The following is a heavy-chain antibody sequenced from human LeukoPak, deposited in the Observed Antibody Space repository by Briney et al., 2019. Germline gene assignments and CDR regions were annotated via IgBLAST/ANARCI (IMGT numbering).Heavy chain of an antibody. J-gene: IGHJ2*01. D-gene: IGHD2-2*01. CDR1: GGSISSYY. CDR2: IYTSGST. CDR3: ARDALYCSSTSCYRYWYFDL. Sequence: PSETLPLTCTVSGGSISSYYWNWIRQPAGKGLEWIGRIYTSGSTNYNPSLKSRVTMSVDTSKNQFSLKLSSVTAADTAVYYCARDALYCSSTSCYRYWYFDLWGRGTLVTVSS. V-gene: IGHV4-4*07.